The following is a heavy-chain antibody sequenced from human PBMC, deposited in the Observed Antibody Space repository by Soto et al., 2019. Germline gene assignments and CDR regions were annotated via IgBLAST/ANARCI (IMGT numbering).Heavy chain of an antibody. CDR1: GGSISSYY. J-gene: IGHJ4*02. V-gene: IGHV4-59*08. Sequence: PSETLSLTCTVSGGSISSYYRSWIRQPPGKGLEWIGYIYYSGSTNYNPSLKSRVTISVDTSKNQFSLKLSSVTAADTAVYYCARLPKPGSGWYFDYWGQGTLVTVSS. D-gene: IGHD6-19*01. CDR3: ARLPKPGSGWYFDY. CDR2: IYYSGST.